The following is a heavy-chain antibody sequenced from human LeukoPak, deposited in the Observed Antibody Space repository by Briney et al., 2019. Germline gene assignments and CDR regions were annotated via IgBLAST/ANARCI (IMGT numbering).Heavy chain of an antibody. CDR3: TRDPDYGDPD. CDR2: ITSSGRST. CDR1: GFSFSDHY. Sequence: GGSLRLSCTASGFSFSDHYMTWMCQAPGKGLEWISYITSSGRSTDYADSVKGRFIISRDNAMNSLFLQMSSLRVDGTAVYYCTRDPDYGDPDWGQETLVTVSS. V-gene: IGHV3-11*01. D-gene: IGHD2-21*01. J-gene: IGHJ4*02.